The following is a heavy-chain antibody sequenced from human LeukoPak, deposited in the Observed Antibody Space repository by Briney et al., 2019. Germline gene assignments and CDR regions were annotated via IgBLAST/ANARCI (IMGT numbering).Heavy chain of an antibody. V-gene: IGHV3-21*01. CDR1: GFTFSSYS. Sequence: KPGGSLRLSCAASGFTFSSYSMNWVRQAPGKGLEWVSSISSSSSYIYYADSVKGRFTISRDNAKNSLYLQMNSLRAEGTAVYYCARDRGYCSSTSCYQLAYYYYYGMDVWGQGTTVTVSS. CDR3: ARDRGYCSSTSCYQLAYYYYYGMDV. D-gene: IGHD2-2*01. J-gene: IGHJ6*02. CDR2: ISSSSSYI.